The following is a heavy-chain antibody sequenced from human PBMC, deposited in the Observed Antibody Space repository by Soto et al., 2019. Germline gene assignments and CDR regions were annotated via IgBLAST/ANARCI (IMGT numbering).Heavy chain of an antibody. D-gene: IGHD5-18*01. CDR1: GVTFSSYG. V-gene: IGHV3-30*18. Sequence: QVQLVESGGGVVQPGRSLRLSCAASGVTFSSYGMHWVRQAPGKGLEWVAVISYDGTNKYYADSVKGRFTISRDDSKNTLYLQMNSPRPEDTAVYYCAKEKATRGYSFLVDYWGQGTLVTVSS. CDR2: ISYDGTNK. CDR3: AKEKATRGYSFLVDY. J-gene: IGHJ4*02.